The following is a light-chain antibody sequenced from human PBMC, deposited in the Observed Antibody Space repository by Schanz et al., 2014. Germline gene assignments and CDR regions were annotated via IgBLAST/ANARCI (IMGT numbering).Light chain of an antibody. CDR1: SSDVGNYNY. V-gene: IGLV2-14*03. Sequence: QSALTQPASVSGSPGQSITISCTGTSSDVGNYNYVSWYRHHPGKAPKLIIFDVTSRPSGVSNRFSGSKSGNTASLTISGLQAEDEADYYCSSYTSSSNWVFGGGTKLTVL. CDR2: DVT. CDR3: SSYTSSSNWV. J-gene: IGLJ3*02.